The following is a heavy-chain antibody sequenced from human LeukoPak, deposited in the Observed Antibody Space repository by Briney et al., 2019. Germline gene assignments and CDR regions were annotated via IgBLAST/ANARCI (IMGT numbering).Heavy chain of an antibody. CDR2: IYYSGST. V-gene: IGHV4-39*01. CDR3: ANLGTERWYSDY. D-gene: IGHD2-15*01. Sequence: SETLSLTXTVSGGSISSSSYYWGWIRQPPGKGLEWIGSIYYSGSTYYNPSLKSRVTISVDTSKNQFSLKLSSVTAADTAVYYRANLGTERWYSDYWGQGTLVTVSS. CDR1: GGSISSSSYY. J-gene: IGHJ4*02.